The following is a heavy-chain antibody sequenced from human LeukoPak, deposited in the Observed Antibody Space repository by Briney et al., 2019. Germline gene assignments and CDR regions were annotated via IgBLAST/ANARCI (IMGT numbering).Heavy chain of an antibody. J-gene: IGHJ4*02. Sequence: PGGSLRLSCAASGFTFGSYAMFWVRQAPGKGPEWVSGISGAGGTTHYAESVKGRFTISRDNSKNILYLQMNNVGGEDTALYYCARGSGIVGAAFLFWGQGTQVSVSS. CDR3: ARGSGIVGAAFLF. CDR2: ISGAGGTT. D-gene: IGHD1-26*01. V-gene: IGHV3-23*01. CDR1: GFTFGSYA.